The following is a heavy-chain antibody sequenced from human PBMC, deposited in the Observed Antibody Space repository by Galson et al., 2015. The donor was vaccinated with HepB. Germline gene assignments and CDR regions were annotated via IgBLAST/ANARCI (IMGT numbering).Heavy chain of an antibody. J-gene: IGHJ4*02. CDR3: ATDRGYCSGGICYSKYFDY. CDR1: GYALTALS. CDR2: FDPEDGET. Sequence: SVKVSCKVSGYALTALSMHWVRQAPGKGLEWMGGFDPEDGETIYAQKFQGRVTMTEDTSTDTAYMALSSLRSEDTAVYYCATDRGYCSGGICYSKYFDYWGQGTPVTVSS. V-gene: IGHV1-24*01. D-gene: IGHD2-15*01.